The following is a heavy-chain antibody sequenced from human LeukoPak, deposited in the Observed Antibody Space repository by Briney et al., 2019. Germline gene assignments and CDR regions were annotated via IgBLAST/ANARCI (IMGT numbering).Heavy chain of an antibody. CDR2: ISAFNGNT. Sequence: GASVKLSCKASGFTFGSYSFSWVRQAPGQGLEWMGWISAFNGNTNYPHKLQGRVTMTTDTATNTVYTELRRLRPDDTAVYYCAREAAGQANRDHLDSWGQGTLVSVSS. D-gene: IGHD1-14*01. CDR1: GFTFGSYS. J-gene: IGHJ4*02. CDR3: AREAAGQANRDHLDS. V-gene: IGHV1-18*01.